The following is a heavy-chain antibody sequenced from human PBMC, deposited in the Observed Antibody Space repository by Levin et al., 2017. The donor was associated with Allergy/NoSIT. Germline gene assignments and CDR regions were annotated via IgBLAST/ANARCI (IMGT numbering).Heavy chain of an antibody. D-gene: IGHD2-15*01. CDR3: ARDGVDAGIYFDY. J-gene: IGHJ4*02. V-gene: IGHV3-7*01. CDR1: GFTFSSHW. CDR2: INQQGSEK. Sequence: PGESLKISCAASGFTFSSHWMSWVRQAPGKGLEWVANINQQGSEKYYVDSMKGRLTVSRDNAKNSLYLQMNSLRAEDTAVYYCARDGVDAGIYFDYWGQGTLVTASS.